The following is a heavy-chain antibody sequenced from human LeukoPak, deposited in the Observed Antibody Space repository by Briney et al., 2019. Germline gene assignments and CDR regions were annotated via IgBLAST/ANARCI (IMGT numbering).Heavy chain of an antibody. Sequence: GASVKVSCKASGYTFTSYGISWVRQAPGQGLEGMGWISAYNGNTNYAQKLQGRVTMTTDTSTSTAYMELRSLRSDDTAVYYCARVSHFGGTTRGELDYWGQGTLVTVSS. D-gene: IGHD3-16*01. CDR2: ISAYNGNT. J-gene: IGHJ4*02. CDR3: ARVSHFGGTTRGELDY. CDR1: GYTFTSYG. V-gene: IGHV1-18*01.